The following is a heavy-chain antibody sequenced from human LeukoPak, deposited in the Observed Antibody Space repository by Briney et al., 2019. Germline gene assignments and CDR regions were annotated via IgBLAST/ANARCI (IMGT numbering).Heavy chain of an antibody. CDR1: GGSISSSRYY. CDR3: ASQYCSGGSCFIDY. CDR2: IYYSGST. Sequence: SETLSLTCTVSGGSISSSRYYWGWIRQPPGKGLEWIGSIYYSGSTYYSPPLKSRVTISVYTSKNQFSLKLSSVTAADTAVYYCASQYCSGGSCFIDYWGQGTLVTVSS. J-gene: IGHJ4*02. D-gene: IGHD2-15*01. V-gene: IGHV4-39*01.